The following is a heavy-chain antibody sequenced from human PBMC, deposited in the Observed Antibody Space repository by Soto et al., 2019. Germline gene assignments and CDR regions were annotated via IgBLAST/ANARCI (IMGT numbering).Heavy chain of an antibody. Sequence: QVQLQESGPGLVKPSETLSLTCTVSGGSVSSGSYYWSWIRQPPGKGLEWIGYIYYSGSTTYNPSLKSRVTISVDTSKNQFSLKLSSVTAADTAVYYCARDIPGSTGYWGQGTLVTVSS. CDR1: GGSVSSGSYY. CDR3: ARDIPGSTGY. V-gene: IGHV4-61*01. CDR2: IYYSGST. J-gene: IGHJ4*02. D-gene: IGHD6-13*01.